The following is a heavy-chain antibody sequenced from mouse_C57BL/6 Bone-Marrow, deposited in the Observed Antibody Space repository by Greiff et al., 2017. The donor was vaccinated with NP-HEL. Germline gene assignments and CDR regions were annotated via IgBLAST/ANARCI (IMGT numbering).Heavy chain of an antibody. D-gene: IGHD1-2*01. Sequence: EVQLQQSGPELVKPGASVKISCKASGYTFTDYYMNWVKQSHGQSLEWIGDINPNNGGTSYNQKFKGKATLTVDKSSSTAYMELRSLTSEDSAVYYCARGGLIIGRAMDYWGQGTSVTVSS. CDR2: INPNNGGT. V-gene: IGHV1-26*01. J-gene: IGHJ4*01. CDR1: GYTFTDYY. CDR3: ARGGLIIGRAMDY.